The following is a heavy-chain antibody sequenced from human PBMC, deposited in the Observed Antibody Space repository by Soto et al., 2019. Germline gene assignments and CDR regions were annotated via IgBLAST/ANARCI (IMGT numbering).Heavy chain of an antibody. V-gene: IGHV4-34*01. CDR1: GGSFSGYY. J-gene: IGHJ6*02. CDR3: ARDYRIWYGSGSYYHYGMDV. Sequence: SETLSLTCAVYGGSFSGYYWIWIRQPPGKGLEWIGEINHSGSTNYNPSLKSRVTISVDTSKNQFSLKLSSVTAADTAVYYCARDYRIWYGSGSYYHYGMDVWGQGTTVTVSS. CDR2: INHSGST. D-gene: IGHD3-10*01.